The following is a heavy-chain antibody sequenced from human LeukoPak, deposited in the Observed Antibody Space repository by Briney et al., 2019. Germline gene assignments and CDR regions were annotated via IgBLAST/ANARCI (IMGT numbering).Heavy chain of an antibody. D-gene: IGHD2-15*01. CDR1: GYTFSDYA. CDR3: ARMGPTYCSGGSCYRWFDP. V-gene: IGHV1-3*01. CDR2: IDAGNGDT. J-gene: IGHJ5*02. Sequence: ASVKVSCKASGYTFSDYAMHWVRQAPGQRFEWMGWIDAGNGDTRYSQKFQGRVTMTRNTSISTAYMELSSLRSEDTAVYYCARMGPTYCSGGSCYRWFDPWGQGTLVTVSS.